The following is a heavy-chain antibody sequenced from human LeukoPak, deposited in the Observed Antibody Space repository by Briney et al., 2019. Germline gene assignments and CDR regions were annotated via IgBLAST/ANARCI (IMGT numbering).Heavy chain of an antibody. J-gene: IGHJ5*02. CDR2: IIPIFGTA. Sequence: ASVKVSCKASGYTFTSYDISWVRQAPGQGLEWMGGIIPIFGTANYAQKFQGRVTITADESTSTAYMELSSLRSEDTAVYYCARDRRIRTTVRGLLLGWFDPWGQGTLVTVSS. V-gene: IGHV1-69*13. D-gene: IGHD3-10*01. CDR1: GYTFTSYD. CDR3: ARDRRIRTTVRGLLLGWFDP.